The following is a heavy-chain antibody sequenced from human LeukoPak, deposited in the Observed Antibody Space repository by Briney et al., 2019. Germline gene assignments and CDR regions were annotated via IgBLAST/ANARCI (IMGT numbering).Heavy chain of an antibody. Sequence: SETLSLTCTVSGGSISSSNWWSWVRQPPGKGLEWIGYIYYSGSTSYNPSLKSRVTISVDTSKNQFSLKLSSVTAADTAVYYCAREEALGSGSFDYWGQGTLVTVSS. CDR1: GGSISSSNW. D-gene: IGHD1-26*01. CDR3: AREEALGSGSFDY. V-gene: IGHV4-4*02. CDR2: IYYSGST. J-gene: IGHJ4*02.